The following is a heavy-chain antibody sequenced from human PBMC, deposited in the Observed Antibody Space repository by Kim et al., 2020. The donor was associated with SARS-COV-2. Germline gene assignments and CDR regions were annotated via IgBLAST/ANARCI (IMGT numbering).Heavy chain of an antibody. J-gene: IGHJ4*01. D-gene: IGHD3-22*01. V-gene: IGHV3-30*04. CDR3: ARDHSRDDSNSNFFDY. CDR1: GFTFSSYA. Sequence: GGSLRLSCAASGFTFSSYAMHWVRQAPGKGLEWVAVISYDGSNKYYADSVKGRFTISRDNSKNTLYLQMNSLRAEDTAVYYCARDHSRDDSNSNFFDYWG. CDR2: ISYDGSNK.